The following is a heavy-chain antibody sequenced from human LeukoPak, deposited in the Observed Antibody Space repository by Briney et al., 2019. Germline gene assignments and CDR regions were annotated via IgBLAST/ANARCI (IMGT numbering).Heavy chain of an antibody. CDR3: ARAFSRFAGMDV. CDR2: IYYIGST. D-gene: IGHD3-3*01. J-gene: IGHJ6*01. Sequence: PSETLSLTCTVSGGSISSYYWSWIRQPPGKGLEWMGDIYYIGSTDYNPSLKSRVTISVDTSKNQFSLKLRSVTAVDTAVYYCARAFSRFAGMDVWGQGTTATVSS. CDR1: GGSISSYY. V-gene: IGHV4-59*01.